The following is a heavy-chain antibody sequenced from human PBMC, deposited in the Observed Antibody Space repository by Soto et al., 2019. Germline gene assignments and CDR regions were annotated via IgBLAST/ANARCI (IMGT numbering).Heavy chain of an antibody. CDR2: IYSDGRT. Sequence: DVQLVETGGGLIQPGGSLRLSCAASGFIVSSSYMSWVRQAPGKGLEWVSVIYSDGRTYYADSVKGRFTISRDNSKNTLYLQMNSLSAEDTAVYYCARCSGCYGQGYFDCWGQGTRVTVSS. CDR3: ARCSGCYGQGYFDC. CDR1: GFIVSSSY. V-gene: IGHV3-53*02. J-gene: IGHJ4*02. D-gene: IGHD6-25*01.